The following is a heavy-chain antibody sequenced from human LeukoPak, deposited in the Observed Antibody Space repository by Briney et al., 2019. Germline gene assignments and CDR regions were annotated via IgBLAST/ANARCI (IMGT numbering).Heavy chain of an antibody. Sequence: GGSLRLSCAASGFTVSSNYMSWVRQAPGKGLEWVSVIYSGGSTYYADSVKGRFTISRGNSKNTLYLQMNSLRAEDTAVYYCARVLSLSRQWLVRGGYFDYWGQGTLVTVSS. CDR2: IYSGGST. CDR1: GFTVSSNY. J-gene: IGHJ4*02. D-gene: IGHD6-19*01. V-gene: IGHV3-53*01. CDR3: ARVLSLSRQWLVRGGYFDY.